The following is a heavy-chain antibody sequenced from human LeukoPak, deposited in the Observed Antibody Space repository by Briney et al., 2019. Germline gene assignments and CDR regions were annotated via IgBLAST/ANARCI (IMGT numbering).Heavy chain of an antibody. D-gene: IGHD3-22*01. CDR1: GFTFSSYE. J-gene: IGHJ4*02. CDR3: AIPTYYYDSSGQGY. V-gene: IGHV3-48*03. Sequence: AGGSLRLSCAASGFTFSSYEMNWVRQAPGKGLEWVSYITSSGSTIYYADSVKGRFTISRDNAKNSLYLQMNSLRAEDTAVYYCAIPTYYYDSSGQGYWGQGTPVTVSS. CDR2: ITSSGSTI.